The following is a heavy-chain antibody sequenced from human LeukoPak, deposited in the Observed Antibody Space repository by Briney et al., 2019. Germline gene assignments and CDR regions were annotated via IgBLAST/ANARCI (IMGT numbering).Heavy chain of an antibody. Sequence: SETLSLTCTVSGGSVSSSFYYWGWIRQPPGKGLEWIGSMYFSGSTHYNPSLKSRVTISVDTSKNQFSLKVTSVTAADTAIYYCARQSTNLRRLDPWGQGTLVTVSS. CDR3: ARQSTNLRRLDP. CDR1: GGSVSSSFYY. V-gene: IGHV4-39*01. CDR2: MYFSGST. J-gene: IGHJ5*02.